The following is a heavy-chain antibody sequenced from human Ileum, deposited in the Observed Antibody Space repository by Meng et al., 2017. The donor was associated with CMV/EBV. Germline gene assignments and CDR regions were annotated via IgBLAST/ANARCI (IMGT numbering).Heavy chain of an antibody. D-gene: IGHD3-22*01. Sequence: GGSISSGGFYWCSIRQHPGKGLQWIGYIYHSGATYYNPSLKSRLSFSIDTSNDQFSLKLTSVTAADTAVYYCARESATGYNYWSVDYWGRGTLVTVSS. CDR2: IYHSGAT. J-gene: IGHJ4*02. CDR3: ARESATGYNYWSVDY. CDR1: GGSISSGGFY. V-gene: IGHV4-31*02.